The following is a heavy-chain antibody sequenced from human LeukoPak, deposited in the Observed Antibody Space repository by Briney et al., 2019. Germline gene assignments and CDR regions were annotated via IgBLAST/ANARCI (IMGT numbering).Heavy chain of an antibody. D-gene: IGHD2-21*02. CDR3: ARDPCGGDCYKDY. Sequence: ASVKVSCKASGYTFPSYFMHWVRQAPGQGLEWMGIINPTGGSTTYAQKFQGRVTMTRDTSTSTVYMELSSLRSEDTAVYYCARDPCGGDCYKDYWGQGTLVTVSS. V-gene: IGHV1-46*01. CDR2: INPTGGST. CDR1: GYTFPSYF. J-gene: IGHJ4*02.